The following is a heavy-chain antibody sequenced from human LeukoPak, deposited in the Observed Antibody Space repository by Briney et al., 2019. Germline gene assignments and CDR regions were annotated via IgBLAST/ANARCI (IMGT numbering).Heavy chain of an antibody. D-gene: IGHD2-2*01. CDR3: ARDPENIVVVPAAHYGRDV. CDR2: INPNSGGT. Sequence: ASVKVSCKASGYTFTGYYMHWVRQAPGQGLEWMGWINPNSGGTNYAQKFQGRVTMTRDTSISTAYMELSRLRSDDTAVYYCARDPENIVVVPAAHYGRDVGAQGTTVPVPS. V-gene: IGHV1-2*02. J-gene: IGHJ6*02. CDR1: GYTFTGYY.